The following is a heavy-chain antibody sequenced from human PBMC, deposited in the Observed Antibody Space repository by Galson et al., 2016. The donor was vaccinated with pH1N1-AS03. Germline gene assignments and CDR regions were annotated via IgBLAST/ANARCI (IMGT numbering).Heavy chain of an antibody. J-gene: IGHJ4*01. D-gene: IGHD6-19*01. CDR1: GYSFTNYW. CDR2: IYLDDSDT. Sequence: QSGAEVKKPGESLKISCQGSGYSFTNYWIGWVRQMPGKGLEWMGIIYLDDSDTRYSPSFQGQVTISADKSISTAYLQWSSLKASDTAMYHCARLTLSSGWPCDYWGQGTLVTVSS. V-gene: IGHV5-51*01. CDR3: ARLTLSSGWPCDY.